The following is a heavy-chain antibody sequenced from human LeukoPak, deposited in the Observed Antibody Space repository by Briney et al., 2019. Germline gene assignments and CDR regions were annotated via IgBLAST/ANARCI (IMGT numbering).Heavy chain of an antibody. CDR3: ARDRRYCSSTSCYNPGFDP. CDR2: IYYSGNT. D-gene: IGHD2-2*02. Sequence: SETLSLTCTVSGCSISSGGYYWSWIRPHPGKGLEGIMYIYYSGNTYYNPSVKSRVTISVDTSKNQFSLKLSSVTAADTAVYYCARDRRYCSSTSCYNPGFDPWGQGTLVTVSS. J-gene: IGHJ5*02. CDR1: GCSISSGGYY. V-gene: IGHV4-31*03.